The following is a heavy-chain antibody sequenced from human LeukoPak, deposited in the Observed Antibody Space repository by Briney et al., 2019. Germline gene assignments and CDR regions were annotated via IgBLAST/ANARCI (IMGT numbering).Heavy chain of an antibody. CDR1: GFTFSNYA. J-gene: IGHJ5*02. CDR2: ISGSGGST. CDR3: VRGVGVSRFNYFDP. V-gene: IGHV3-23*01. Sequence: GGSRRLSCAASGFTFSNYAMSWVRQAPGKGLEWVSGISGSGGSTYYAASVKGRFTISRDNIKNTLFLQMNSLRDDDTAVYYCVRGVGVSRFNYFDPWGQGTLVVVSS. D-gene: IGHD5-24*01.